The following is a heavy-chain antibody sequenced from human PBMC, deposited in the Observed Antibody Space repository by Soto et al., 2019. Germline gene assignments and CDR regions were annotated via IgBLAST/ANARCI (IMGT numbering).Heavy chain of an antibody. Sequence: SETLSLTCTVSGGSISSYYWSWIRQPPGKGLEWIGYIYYSGSTNYNPSLKSRVTISVDTSKNQFSLKLSSVTAADTAVYYCASTIGYSGFRSFDYWGQGTLVTVSS. CDR1: GGSISSYY. CDR3: ASTIGYSGFRSFDY. D-gene: IGHD5-12*01. CDR2: IYYSGST. J-gene: IGHJ4*02. V-gene: IGHV4-59*01.